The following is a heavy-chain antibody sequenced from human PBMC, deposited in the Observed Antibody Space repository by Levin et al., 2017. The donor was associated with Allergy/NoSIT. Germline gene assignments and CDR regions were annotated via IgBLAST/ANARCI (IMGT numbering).Heavy chain of an antibody. J-gene: IGHJ4*02. D-gene: IGHD4-17*01. CDR2: INQEGSVR. CDR3: ATNKPYGDSNDY. CDR1: GFTFRTYW. V-gene: IGHV3-7*01. Sequence: PGGSLRLSCAASGFTFRTYWMSWVRQAPGKGLEWVAHINQEGSVRDYVASVKGRFTISRDRAKNSLFLQMNSLRVDDTAVYYCATNKPYGDSNDYWGQGTLVTVSS.